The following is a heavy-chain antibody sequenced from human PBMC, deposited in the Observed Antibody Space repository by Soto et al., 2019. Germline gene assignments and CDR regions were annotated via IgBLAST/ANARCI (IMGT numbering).Heavy chain of an antibody. CDR1: GGSITNYY. J-gene: IGHJ3*01. D-gene: IGHD2-21*02. CDR3: ARFQNTVVTPIDL. CDR2: IHTSGNT. Sequence: SETLSLTCTVPGGSITNYYWTWIRQPAGKRLEWIAHIHTSGNTNSNPSLKSRVTISMDTSKNQFSLRLTSVTAADTALYYCARFQNTVVTPIDLWGHGTMVTVSS. V-gene: IGHV4-4*07.